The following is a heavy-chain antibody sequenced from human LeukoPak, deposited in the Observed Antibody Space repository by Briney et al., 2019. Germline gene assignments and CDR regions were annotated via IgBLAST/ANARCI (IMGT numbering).Heavy chain of an antibody. V-gene: IGHV7-4-1*02. CDR1: GYTFTSYA. D-gene: IGHD6-6*01. J-gene: IGHJ6*03. CDR3: ARDGAIAARAIYYYYYYMDV. CDR2: INTNTGNP. Sequence: GASVKVSCKASGYTFTSYAMNWVRQAPGQGLEWMGWINTNTGNPTYAQGFTGRFVFSLDTSVSTAYLQISSLKAEDTAVYYCARDGAIAARAIYYYYYYMDVWGKRTTVTVSS.